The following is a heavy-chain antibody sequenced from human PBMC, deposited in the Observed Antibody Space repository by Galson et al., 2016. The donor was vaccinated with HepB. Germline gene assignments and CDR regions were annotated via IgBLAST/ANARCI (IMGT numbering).Heavy chain of an antibody. V-gene: IGHV1-18*01. D-gene: IGHD3-22*01. CDR2: IGAYSGYT. CDR3: ARDRGYYDTTPITTDCDY. Sequence: SVKVSCKASGYTFTTYGISWVRQAPGQGLEWMGWIGAYSGYTNYAQKFQGRITMTTVTSTSTAYMELRSLRSDDTAVYFCARDRGYYDTTPITTDCDYWGQGTLVTVSS. CDR1: GYTFTTYG. J-gene: IGHJ4*02.